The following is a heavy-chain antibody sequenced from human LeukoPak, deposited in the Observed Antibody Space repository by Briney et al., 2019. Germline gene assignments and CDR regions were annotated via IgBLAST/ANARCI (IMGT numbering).Heavy chain of an antibody. CDR1: GFTFSSYA. Sequence: GGSLRLSCAVSGFTFSSYAMNWVRQAPGKGPEWVSAISGSGGSTYYADSVKGRFTISRDNSKNTLYLQMNSLRAEDTAVYYCAKGVRYCSSTSCYFDPWGQGTLVTVSS. CDR2: ISGSGGST. J-gene: IGHJ5*02. CDR3: AKGVRYCSSTSCYFDP. D-gene: IGHD2-2*01. V-gene: IGHV3-23*01.